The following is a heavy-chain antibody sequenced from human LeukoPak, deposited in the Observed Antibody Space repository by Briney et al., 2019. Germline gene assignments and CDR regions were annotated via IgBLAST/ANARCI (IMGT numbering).Heavy chain of an antibody. V-gene: IGHV3-30*18. D-gene: IGHD2-2*03. CDR2: LSYDGNNK. Sequence: GGSLRLSCAASGFTSSTYGMHWVRQAPGKGLEWMALLSYDGNNKYYADSVKGRFTISRDNSKNTVYLQMNSLRAEDTAVYYCAKGGYCSSSSCYQGVFDIWGQGTMVTVSS. CDR1: GFTSSTYG. CDR3: AKGGYCSSSSCYQGVFDI. J-gene: IGHJ3*02.